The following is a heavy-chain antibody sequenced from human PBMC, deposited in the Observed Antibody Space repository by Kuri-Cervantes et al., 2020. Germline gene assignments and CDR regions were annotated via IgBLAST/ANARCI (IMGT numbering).Heavy chain of an antibody. D-gene: IGHD4-11*01. CDR1: GFTFSSYG. J-gene: IGHJ2*01. CDR2: IKQDGTEK. V-gene: IGHV3-7*03. CDR3: ARDLGDYGNHWYFDL. Sequence: GESLKISCAASGFTFSSYGMHWVRQAPGKGLEWVANIKQDGTEKYYVDSVKGRFTISRDNAKNSLYLQLSSLRAEDTAVYYCARDLGDYGNHWYFDLWGRGTLVTVSS.